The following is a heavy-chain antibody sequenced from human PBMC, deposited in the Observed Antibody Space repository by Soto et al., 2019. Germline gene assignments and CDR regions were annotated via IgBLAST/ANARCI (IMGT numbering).Heavy chain of an antibody. J-gene: IGHJ6*02. CDR3: AAGYCSGGSCYDFYYYGMDV. CDR2: IVVGSGGT. Sequence: GASVKVSCKASGFTFTNSAVQWVRQARGQRLEWIGWIVVGSGGTNYAQNFQERVTITRDMSTSTAYMELGSLRSEDTAVYYCAAGYCSGGSCYDFYYYGMDVWGQGTTVTVSS. CDR1: GFTFTNSA. V-gene: IGHV1-58*01. D-gene: IGHD2-15*01.